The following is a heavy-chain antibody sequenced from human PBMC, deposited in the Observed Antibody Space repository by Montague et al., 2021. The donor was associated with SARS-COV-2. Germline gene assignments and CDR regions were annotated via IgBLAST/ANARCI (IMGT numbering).Heavy chain of an antibody. CDR1: GGSVSSGSYY. CDR3: ARDPWRITIFGVVTRYGMDV. J-gene: IGHJ6*02. D-gene: IGHD3-3*01. CDR2: IYYSGST. V-gene: IGHV4-61*01. Sequence: SETLSLTCIVSGGSVSSGSYYWSWIRQPPGKGLEWIGYIYYSGSTNYNPSLKSRVTISVDTSKNQFSLKLSSVTAADTAVYYCARDPWRITIFGVVTRYGMDVWGQGTMVTASS.